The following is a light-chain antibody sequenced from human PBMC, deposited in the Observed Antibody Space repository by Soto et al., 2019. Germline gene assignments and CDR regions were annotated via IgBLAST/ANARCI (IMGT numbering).Light chain of an antibody. CDR2: LNSDGSH. J-gene: IGLJ3*02. Sequence: QSVLTQSPSASASLGDSVKLTCTLSSGHSSYAIAWHQQQPEKGPRYLMKLNSDGSHSKGDGIPDRFSGSSSGAERYLTISSLQSEDEADSYCQTWGTGTWVFGGGTKLTVL. CDR1: SGHSSYA. CDR3: QTWGTGTWV. V-gene: IGLV4-69*01.